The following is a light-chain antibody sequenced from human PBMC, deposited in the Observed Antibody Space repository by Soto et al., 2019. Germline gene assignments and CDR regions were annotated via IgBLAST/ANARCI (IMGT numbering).Light chain of an antibody. CDR3: HQYLSWPRT. J-gene: IGKJ4*01. V-gene: IGKV3-15*01. Sequence: ELVVTQSPATLSVSPGERATLSSRAKQGVGSYFAWYQQQPGQAPRLLIYDASTRVTGVPARFSGSGSGTEFTLTISSLQSQDFAVYYCHQYLSWPRTFGGGTKVDIK. CDR1: QGVGSY. CDR2: DAS.